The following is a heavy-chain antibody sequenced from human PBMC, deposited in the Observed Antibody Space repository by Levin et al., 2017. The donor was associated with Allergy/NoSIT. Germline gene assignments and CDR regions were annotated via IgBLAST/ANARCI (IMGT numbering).Heavy chain of an antibody. CDR1: GFTFSSYG. D-gene: IGHD6-19*01. CDR2: IWYDGSNK. Sequence: GESLKISCAASGFTFSSYGMHWVRQAPGKGLEWVAVIWYDGSNKYYADSVKGRFTISRDNSKNTLYLQMNSLRAEDTAVYYCARDVFIAVAGTGWFDPWGQGTLVTVSS. CDR3: ARDVFIAVAGTGWFDP. J-gene: IGHJ5*02. V-gene: IGHV3-33*01.